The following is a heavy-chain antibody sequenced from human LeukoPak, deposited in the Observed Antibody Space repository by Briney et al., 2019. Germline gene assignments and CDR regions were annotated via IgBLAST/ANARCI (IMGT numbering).Heavy chain of an antibody. V-gene: IGHV1-69*02. CDR2: IIPILGIA. D-gene: IGHD2-2*01. Sequence: SPVKVSRKASLGTFSPYTISGVRQAPGQRLEWRGGIIPILGIANYAQKFQGRVTITADKSTRTGYMELRSLRSEDTAVYYCARVRDCSSASCYTYYYYGMDVWGEGATVTVS. CDR3: ARVRDCSSASCYTYYYYGMDV. J-gene: IGHJ6*01. CDR1: LGTFSPYT.